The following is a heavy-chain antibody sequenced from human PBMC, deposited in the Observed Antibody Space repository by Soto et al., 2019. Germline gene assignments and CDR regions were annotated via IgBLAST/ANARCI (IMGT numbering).Heavy chain of an antibody. V-gene: IGHV1-2*02. D-gene: IGHD2-2*01. CDR1: GYTFTDYF. Sequence: QVQLVQSGAEVKKPGASVKVSCEASGYTFTDYFIHWVRQAPGQGLEWIGWINPYSGGADLSQKFQGRVTMTRDTSISTAYMEVSSLRSDDTAVFYCARVVPGAEAWFGPWGQGTLVTVSS. CDR2: INPYSGGA. J-gene: IGHJ5*02. CDR3: ARVVPGAEAWFGP.